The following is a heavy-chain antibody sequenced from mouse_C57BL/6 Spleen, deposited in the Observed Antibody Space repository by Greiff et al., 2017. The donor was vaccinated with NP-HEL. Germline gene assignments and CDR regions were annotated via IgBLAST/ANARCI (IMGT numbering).Heavy chain of an antibody. Sequence: QVQLQQSGAELVRPGASVTLSCKASGYTFTDYEMHWVKQTPVHGLEWIGAIDPETGGTAYNQKFKGKAILTADKSSSTAYMELRSLTSEDSAVYYCTRPLYGGWFAYWGQGTLVTVSA. V-gene: IGHV1-15*01. CDR1: GYTFTDYE. CDR3: TRPLYGGWFAY. J-gene: IGHJ3*01. CDR2: IDPETGGT. D-gene: IGHD1-1*01.